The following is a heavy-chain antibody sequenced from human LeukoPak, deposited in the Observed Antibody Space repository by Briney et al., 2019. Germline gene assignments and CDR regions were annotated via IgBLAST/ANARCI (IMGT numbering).Heavy chain of an antibody. CDR2: ISWNSGSI. Sequence: PGGSLRLSCAASGFTFDDYAMHWVRQAPGKGLEWVSGISWNSGSIGYADSVKGRFTISRDNAKNSLYLQMNSLRAEDTALYYCAKGETGYYEDAFDIWGQGTMVTVSS. CDR3: AKGETGYYEDAFDI. D-gene: IGHD3-9*01. J-gene: IGHJ3*02. CDR1: GFTFDDYA. V-gene: IGHV3-9*01.